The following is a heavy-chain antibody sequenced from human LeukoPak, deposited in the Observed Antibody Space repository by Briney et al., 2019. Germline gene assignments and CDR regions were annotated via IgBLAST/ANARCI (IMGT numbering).Heavy chain of an antibody. Sequence: GGSPRLSCAASGFTFSSYAMHWVRQAPGKGLEWVAVISYDGSNKYYADSVKGRFTISRDNSKNTLYLQMNSLRAEDTAVYYCARDLAAAGAGGMDVWGQGTTVTVSS. CDR1: GFTFSSYA. D-gene: IGHD6-13*01. J-gene: IGHJ6*02. V-gene: IGHV3-30*04. CDR2: ISYDGSNK. CDR3: ARDLAAAGAGGMDV.